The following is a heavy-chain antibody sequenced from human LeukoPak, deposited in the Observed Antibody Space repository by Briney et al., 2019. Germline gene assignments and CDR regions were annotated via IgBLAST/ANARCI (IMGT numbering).Heavy chain of an antibody. D-gene: IGHD2-2*01. CDR3: AKDIRGSTSYVDY. V-gene: IGHV3-9*01. Sequence: GGSLRLSCAASGFTFDDYAMHWVRQAPGKGLEWVSGISWNSGSIGYADSVKGRFTTSRDNAKNSLYLQMNSLRAEDTALYYCAKDIRGSTSYVDYWGQGTLVTASS. J-gene: IGHJ4*02. CDR2: ISWNSGSI. CDR1: GFTFDDYA.